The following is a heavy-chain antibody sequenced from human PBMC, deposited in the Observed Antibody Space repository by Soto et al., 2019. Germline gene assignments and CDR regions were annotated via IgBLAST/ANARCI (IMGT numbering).Heavy chain of an antibody. Sequence: QITLNESGPTVVNPTETLTLTCTFSGFSLTTSGVGVGWVRQSPGKAPEWLAFIYWDDDKRYSKSLKSILTITKDTSKNQVVLTMANVDPADTATYYCAHRVLRAVFGLVTTTAIYFDFWGQGTPVVVSS. CDR2: IYWDDDK. CDR1: GFSLTTSGVG. J-gene: IGHJ4*02. D-gene: IGHD3-3*01. CDR3: AHRVLRAVFGLVTTTAIYFDF. V-gene: IGHV2-5*02.